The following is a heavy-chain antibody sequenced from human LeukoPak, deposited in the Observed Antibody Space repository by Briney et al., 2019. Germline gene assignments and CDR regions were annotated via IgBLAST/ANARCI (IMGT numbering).Heavy chain of an antibody. J-gene: IGHJ5*02. Sequence: PSETLSLTCTASGGSISSYYWNWIRQPPGKGLEWIGYIYYSGSTNYHPSLKSRVTMSVDTTKNQFSLKLSSVTAADTAVYYRARDRSGGYYPNCFDPWGQGTLVTVSS. CDR3: ARDRSGGYYPNCFDP. V-gene: IGHV4-59*01. D-gene: IGHD3-22*01. CDR2: IYYSGST. CDR1: GGSISSYY.